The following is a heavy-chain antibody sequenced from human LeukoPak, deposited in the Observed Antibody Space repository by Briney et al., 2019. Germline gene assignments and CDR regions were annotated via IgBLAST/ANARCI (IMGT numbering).Heavy chain of an antibody. CDR3: ARGFGISSHYYCYMDV. J-gene: IGHJ6*03. CDR1: GGSISSGVYY. CDR2: IYYSGST. V-gene: IGHV4-31*03. D-gene: IGHD6-6*01. Sequence: SQTLSLTCTVSGGSISSGVYYWSWIRQHPGKGLEWIGYIYYSGSTYYNPSLKSRVTMSVDTSQNQFSLKLRSVTATDTAVYYCARGFGISSHYYCYMDVWGKGTTVTVSS.